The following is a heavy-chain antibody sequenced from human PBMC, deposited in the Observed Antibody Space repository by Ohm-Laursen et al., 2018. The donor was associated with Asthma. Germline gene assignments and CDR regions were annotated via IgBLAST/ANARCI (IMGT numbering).Heavy chain of an antibody. CDR3: ARDGRLRGYGMDV. D-gene: IGHD2-15*01. Sequence: TLSLTCTVSGASISSGDHYWSWMRQHPGKGPEWIGYIYYSGSTNYNPSLESRLTISVDTSQNQFFLTLSSVTAADTAVYYCARDGRLRGYGMDVWGQGTTVTVSS. CDR1: GASISSGDHY. V-gene: IGHV4-31*03. J-gene: IGHJ6*02. CDR2: IYYSGST.